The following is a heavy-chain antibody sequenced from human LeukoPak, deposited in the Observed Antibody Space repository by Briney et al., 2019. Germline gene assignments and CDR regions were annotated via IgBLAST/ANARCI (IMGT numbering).Heavy chain of an antibody. V-gene: IGHV5-51*01. CDR2: IHPVDSET. CDR1: GYNFPTYW. D-gene: IGHD3/OR15-3a*01. J-gene: IGHJ4*02. CDR3: ARHRAVGTFGLGGFDY. Sequence: PGKSLKISCKGSGYNFPTYWIAWVRQMPGRGLDYMGIIHPVDSETKYSPSFQGQVTISADKSISTAYLQWSSLKASDTAMYYCARHRAVGTFGLGGFDYWGQGALVTVSS.